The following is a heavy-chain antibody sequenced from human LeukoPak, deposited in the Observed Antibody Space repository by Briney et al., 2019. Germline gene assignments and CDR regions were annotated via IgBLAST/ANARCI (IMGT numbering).Heavy chain of an antibody. Sequence: ASVKVSCKASGGTFSSYAISWVRQAPGQGLEWMGGIIPIFGTANYAQKFQGRVTITADESTSTACMELSSLRSEDTAVYYCARVGYSYGTFDYWGQGTLVTVSS. CDR2: IIPIFGTA. CDR1: GGTFSSYA. V-gene: IGHV1-69*01. CDR3: ARVGYSYGTFDY. D-gene: IGHD5-18*01. J-gene: IGHJ4*02.